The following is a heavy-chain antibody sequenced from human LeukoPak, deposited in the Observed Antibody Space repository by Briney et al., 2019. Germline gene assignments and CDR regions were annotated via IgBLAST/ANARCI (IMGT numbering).Heavy chain of an antibody. CDR1: GGSISSSSYY. CDR2: IYYSGST. Sequence: SETLSLTCTVSGGSISSSSYYWGWIRQPPGKGLEWIGSIYYSGSTYYNPSLKSRVTISVDTSKNQFSLKLSSVTAADTAVYYCARLGTYYYDSSLPFDYWGQGTLVTVSS. CDR3: ARLGTYYYDSSLPFDY. D-gene: IGHD3-22*01. V-gene: IGHV4-39*01. J-gene: IGHJ4*02.